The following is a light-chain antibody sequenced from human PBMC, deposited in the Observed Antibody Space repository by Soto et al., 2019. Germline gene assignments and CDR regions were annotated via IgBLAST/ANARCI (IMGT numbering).Light chain of an antibody. CDR2: DAS. CDR1: QTVRNNY. J-gene: IGKJ1*01. V-gene: IGKV3-11*01. CDR3: QQHYQWPIT. Sequence: FVLTQSPGTLSLSPWERATRSCRASQTVRNNYLAWYQQKPGQAPRLLIYDASNRATGIPARFSGSGSGTDFTLTISSLEPEDFGVYYCQQHYQWPITFGQGTKVDIK.